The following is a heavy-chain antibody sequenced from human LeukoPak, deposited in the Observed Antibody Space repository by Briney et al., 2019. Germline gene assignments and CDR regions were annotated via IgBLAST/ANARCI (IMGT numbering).Heavy chain of an antibody. Sequence: VSVNVSCKPCVYTVTSCCISWVRPAPRQGLEWMGWVSAYNGHQNYAQKLQRSVTITTDKSKSTDYLELRSLRSDDTAVYYCARPLTPSSWLIRNGHGAFDIWGQGTMVTVPS. V-gene: IGHV1-18*01. J-gene: IGHJ3*02. CDR1: VYTVTSCC. CDR3: ARPLTPSSWLIRNGHGAFDI. D-gene: IGHD6-13*01. CDR2: VSAYNGHQ.